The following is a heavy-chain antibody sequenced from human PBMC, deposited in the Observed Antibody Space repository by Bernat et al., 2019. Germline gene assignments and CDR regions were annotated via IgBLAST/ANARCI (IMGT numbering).Heavy chain of an antibody. CDR3: ARVMRFYCSGGSCYSRLYYYYGMDV. CDR1: GFTLSSYS. J-gene: IGHJ6*02. CDR2: ISSSSSYI. D-gene: IGHD2-15*01. Sequence: EVQLVESGGGLVKPGGSLRLSGAASGFTLSSYSMNWFRKPPGKGLEGFSSISSSSSYIYYADSVKGRFTISRDNAKNSLYLQMNSLRAEDTAVYYCARVMRFYCSGGSCYSRLYYYYGMDVWGQGTTVTVSS. V-gene: IGHV3-21*01.